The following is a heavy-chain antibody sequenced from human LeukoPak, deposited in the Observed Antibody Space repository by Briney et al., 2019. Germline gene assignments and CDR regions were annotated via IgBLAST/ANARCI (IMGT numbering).Heavy chain of an antibody. CDR3: VPRHCDRSTGYAGFDC. CDR2: IGVSDGHT. CDR1: GFPFTKYA. D-gene: IGHD6-25*01. V-gene: IGHV3-23*01. Sequence: GGSLRLFRAACGFPFTKYAMSWLRQAPGKGLEWISEIGVSDGHTYFAASVNGRFTVSRDNSKNTQYLQMDSLRVDDTAIYYCVPRHCDRSTGYAGFDCWGQGTLVNVSS. J-gene: IGHJ4*01.